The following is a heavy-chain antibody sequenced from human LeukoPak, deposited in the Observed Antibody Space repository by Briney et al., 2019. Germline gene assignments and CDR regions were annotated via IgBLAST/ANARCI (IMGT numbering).Heavy chain of an antibody. Sequence: HPGGSLRLSCAASGFTFSSYGMHWVRQAPGKGLEWVAVIWYDGSNKYYADSVKGRFTISRDNSKNTLYLQMNSLRAEDTAVYYCARDLFKTYYYDSSGSDYFDYWGQGTLVTVSS. CDR2: IWYDGSNK. CDR3: ARDLFKTYYYDSSGSDYFDY. V-gene: IGHV3-33*01. CDR1: GFTFSSYG. D-gene: IGHD3-22*01. J-gene: IGHJ4*02.